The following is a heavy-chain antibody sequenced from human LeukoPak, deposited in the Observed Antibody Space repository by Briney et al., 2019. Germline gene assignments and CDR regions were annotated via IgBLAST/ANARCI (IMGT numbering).Heavy chain of an antibody. V-gene: IGHV4-4*07. CDR1: GGSISSFY. J-gene: IGHJ5*02. CDR3: AREESRIVGATTGSWFDP. Sequence: SETLSLTCTVSGGSISSFYWSWMRQPAGKGLEWIGRIYTSGSTNYNPSLKSRVTMSVDTSRKQFSLKLNSVTAADTAVYYCAREESRIVGATTGSWFDPWGQGTLVTVS. CDR2: IYTSGST. D-gene: IGHD1-26*01.